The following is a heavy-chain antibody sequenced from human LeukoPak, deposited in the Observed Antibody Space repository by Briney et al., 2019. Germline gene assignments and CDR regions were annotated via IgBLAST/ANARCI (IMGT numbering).Heavy chain of an antibody. CDR3: ARGPNSGSNYRLPY. CDR2: ISSSSSSTI. J-gene: IGHJ4*02. Sequence: GGSLRLSCAASGFTFSTYSMNWVRQAPGKGLEWVSYISSSSSSTIYYADSVKGRFTISRDNAKNSLYLQMNSLRDEDTAVYYCARGPNSGSNYRLPYWGQGTLVTVSS. D-gene: IGHD3-10*01. CDR1: GFTFSTYS. V-gene: IGHV3-48*02.